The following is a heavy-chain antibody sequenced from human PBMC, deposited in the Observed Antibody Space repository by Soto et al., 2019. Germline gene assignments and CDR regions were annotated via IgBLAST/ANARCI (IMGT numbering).Heavy chain of an antibody. D-gene: IGHD5-12*01. V-gene: IGHV3-23*01. Sequence: GGSLRLSCAASEFTFSSYAMSWVRQAPGKGLEWVSAISGSGGSTYYADSVKGRFTISRDNSKNTLYLQMNSLRAEDTAVYYCAPGLRGPLSWFDPWGQGTLVTVSS. CDR1: EFTFSSYA. CDR3: APGLRGPLSWFDP. CDR2: ISGSGGST. J-gene: IGHJ5*02.